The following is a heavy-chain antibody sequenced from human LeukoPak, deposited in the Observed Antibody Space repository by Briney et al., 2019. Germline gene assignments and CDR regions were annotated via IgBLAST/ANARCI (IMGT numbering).Heavy chain of an antibody. V-gene: IGHV4-4*02. CDR1: GGSISSSNW. Sequence: SETLSLTCAVSGGSISSSNWWSWVRQPPGKGLEWIGEINRSGSTNYNPSLKSRVTISVDTSKNQFSLKLSSVTAADTAVYYCARRKRVIAAAMDVWGKGTTVTVSS. D-gene: IGHD6-13*01. CDR2: INRSGST. J-gene: IGHJ6*04. CDR3: ARRKRVIAAAMDV.